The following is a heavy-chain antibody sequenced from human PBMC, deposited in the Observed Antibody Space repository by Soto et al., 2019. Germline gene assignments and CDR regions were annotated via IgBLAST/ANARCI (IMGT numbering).Heavy chain of an antibody. CDR1: GGTFSSYA. CDR3: ARDAGTYGGGGH. D-gene: IGHD4-17*01. J-gene: IGHJ1*01. V-gene: IGHV1-69*13. Sequence: SVKVSCKASGGTFSSYAISWARQAPGQGLEWMGGIIPIFGTANYAQKFQGRVTITADESTSTAYMELSSLRSEDTAVYYCARDAGTYGGGGHWGQGTLVTVSS. CDR2: IIPIFGTA.